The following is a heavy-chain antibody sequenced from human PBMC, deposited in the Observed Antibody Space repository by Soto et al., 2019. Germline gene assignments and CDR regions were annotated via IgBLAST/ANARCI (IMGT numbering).Heavy chain of an antibody. D-gene: IGHD5-18*01. CDR1: GGSISSSSYY. CDR3: ASLVRIQLWLHLPVDDFHY. J-gene: IGHJ4*02. V-gene: IGHV4-39*01. Sequence: QLQLQESGPGLVKPSETLSLTCTVSGGSISSSSYYWGWIRQPPGKGLEWIGSIYYSGSTYYNPSLKSRVTISVYTSKNQFSLERSSVTGADTVVYYCASLVRIQLWLHLPVDDFHYWGQGTLGTVSS. CDR2: IYYSGST.